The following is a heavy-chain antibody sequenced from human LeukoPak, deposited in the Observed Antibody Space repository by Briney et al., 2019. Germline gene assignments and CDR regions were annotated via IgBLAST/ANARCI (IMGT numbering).Heavy chain of an antibody. D-gene: IGHD3-10*01. CDR3: AKDRARFGESWAFDI. CDR1: GFTFDDYA. V-gene: IGHV3-9*03. CDR2: ISWNSGSI. Sequence: GGSLRLSCAASGFTFDDYAMRWVRQAPGKGLEWVSGISWNSGSIGYADSVKGRFTISRDNAKNSLYLQMNSLRAEDMALYYCAKDRARFGESWAFDIWGQGTMVTVSS. J-gene: IGHJ3*02.